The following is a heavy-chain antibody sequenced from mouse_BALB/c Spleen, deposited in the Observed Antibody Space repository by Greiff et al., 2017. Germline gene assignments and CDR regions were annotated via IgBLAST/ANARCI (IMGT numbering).Heavy chain of an antibody. D-gene: IGHD2-3*01. V-gene: IGHV3-8*02. Sequence: EVKLMESGPSLVKPSQTLSLTCSVTGDSITSGYWNWIRKFPGNKLEYMGYISYSGSTYYNPSLKSRISITRDTSKNQYYLQLNSVTTEDTATYYCARSGGYYQAWFAYWGQGTLVTVSA. CDR1: GDSITSGY. J-gene: IGHJ3*01. CDR3: ARSGGYYQAWFAY. CDR2: ISYSGST.